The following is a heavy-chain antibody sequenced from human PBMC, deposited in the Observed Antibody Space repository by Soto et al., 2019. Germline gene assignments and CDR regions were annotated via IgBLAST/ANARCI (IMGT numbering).Heavy chain of an antibody. CDR3: ARRYEYYFDD. CDR1: GGSLSGYF. Sequence: SETLSLTCSVSGGSLSGYFWSWIRQPPGKGLEWIGYIYYSGNTNYNPSLRSRVTMLVDTSKNQFSLRLTSVTAADTAVYYCARRYEYYFDDWGQGTLVTVSS. J-gene: IGHJ4*02. D-gene: IGHD3-3*01. CDR2: IYYSGNT. V-gene: IGHV4-59*08.